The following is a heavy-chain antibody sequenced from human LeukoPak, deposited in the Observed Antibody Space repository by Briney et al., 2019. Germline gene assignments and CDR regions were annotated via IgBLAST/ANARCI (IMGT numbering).Heavy chain of an antibody. CDR2: ISAYNGNT. CDR1: GYTFTSYG. Sequence: GASVKVSCKASGYTFTSYGISWVRQAPGQGLEWMGWISAYNGNTNYAQKLQGRVTMTTDTSTSTAYMELRSLRSEDTAVYYCANGRKDDYYGSGSYYPEVDYWGQGTLVTVSS. V-gene: IGHV1-18*01. J-gene: IGHJ4*02. CDR3: ANGRKDDYYGSGSYYPEVDY. D-gene: IGHD3-10*01.